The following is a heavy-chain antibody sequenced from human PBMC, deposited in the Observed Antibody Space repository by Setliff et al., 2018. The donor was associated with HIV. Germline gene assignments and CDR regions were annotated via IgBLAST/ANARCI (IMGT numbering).Heavy chain of an antibody. CDR1: GGSISRYY. Sequence: ASETLSLTCTVSGGSISRYYWSWIRQPPGKGLEWIGYIYYSGSTNYNPSLKSRVTISVDTSKNQFSLKLSSVTAADTAVYYCARHLGRKHSSSPFDYWGQGTLVTVSS. D-gene: IGHD6-6*01. CDR2: IYYSGST. V-gene: IGHV4-59*08. J-gene: IGHJ4*02. CDR3: ARHLGRKHSSSPFDY.